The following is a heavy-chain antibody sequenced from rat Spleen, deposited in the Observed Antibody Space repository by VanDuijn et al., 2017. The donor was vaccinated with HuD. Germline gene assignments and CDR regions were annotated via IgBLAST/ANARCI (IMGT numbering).Heavy chain of an antibody. CDR3: ARRGGYYWYFDF. J-gene: IGHJ1*01. CDR1: GFTFSDYN. CDR2: ISTGGGST. Sequence: EVQLVESGGGVVQPGRSLKLSCAASGFTFSDYNMAWVRQTPTKGLEWIAYISTGGGSTYYRDSVKGRFTISRDNAKSTLYLQMDSLRSEDTATYYCARRGGYYWYFDFWGPGTMVTVSS. V-gene: IGHV5-27*01. D-gene: IGHD1-11*01.